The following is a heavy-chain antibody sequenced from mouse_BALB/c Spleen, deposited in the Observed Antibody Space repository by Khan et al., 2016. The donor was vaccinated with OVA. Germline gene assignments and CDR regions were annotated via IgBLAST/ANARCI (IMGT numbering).Heavy chain of an antibody. Sequence: VQLKQSGPELVKPGASVRMSCKASGYTFTGYVMHWVKQKPGQGLEWIGCINPYNDATKYNEDFKGKATLTSDKSSSTAYMELSSLTSEDSAVYYCARGNWESYYFDYWGQGTTLTVSS. CDR1: GYTFTGYV. V-gene: IGHV1S136*01. D-gene: IGHD4-1*01. CDR2: INPYNDAT. CDR3: ARGNWESYYFDY. J-gene: IGHJ2*01.